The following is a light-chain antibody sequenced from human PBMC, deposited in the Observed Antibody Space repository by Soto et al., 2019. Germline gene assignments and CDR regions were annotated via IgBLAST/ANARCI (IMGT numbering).Light chain of an antibody. CDR1: SSDVGVYNY. CDR2: DVS. Sequence: QSSLTQPRSVSGSPGHSFTISCTGTSSDVGVYNYVSWYQQHPGKAPKLMIYDVSEWPSGVPDRFSGSKSGNTASLTISGLQAEDEADYYCCSYAGSYTGHFGTGTKVTVL. J-gene: IGLJ1*01. V-gene: IGLV2-11*01. CDR3: CSYAGSYTGH.